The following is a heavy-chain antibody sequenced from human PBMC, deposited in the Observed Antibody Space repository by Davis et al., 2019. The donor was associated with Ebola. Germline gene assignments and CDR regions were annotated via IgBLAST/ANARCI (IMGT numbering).Heavy chain of an antibody. CDR1: GYTFTGYY. CDR3: AREDTMVQGVIITRAFDI. CDR2: INPNSGGT. V-gene: IGHV1-2*02. J-gene: IGHJ3*02. D-gene: IGHD3-10*01. Sequence: ASVKVSCKASGYTFTGYYMHWVRQAPGQGLEWMGWINPNSGGTNYAQKFQGRVTFTRDTSISTAYMELSRLRSDDTAVYYCAREDTMVQGVIITRAFDIWGQGTMVTVSS.